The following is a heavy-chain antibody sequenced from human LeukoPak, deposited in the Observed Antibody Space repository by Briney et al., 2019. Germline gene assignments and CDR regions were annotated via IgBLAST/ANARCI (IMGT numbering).Heavy chain of an antibody. CDR2: IYYSGST. CDR3: ARRDGYNYS. D-gene: IGHD5-24*01. Sequence: PETLSLTCTVSGGSISRYNWSWIRQPPGKGLEWIGYIYYSGSTNYNPSLKSRVTISVDTSKNQFSLKLSSVTAADTAVYYWARRDGYNYSWGRGTRVSVS. J-gene: IGHJ4*02. V-gene: IGHV4-59*01. CDR1: GGSISRYN.